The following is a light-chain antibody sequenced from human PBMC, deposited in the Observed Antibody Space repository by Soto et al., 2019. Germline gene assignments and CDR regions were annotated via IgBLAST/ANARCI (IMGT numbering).Light chain of an antibody. CDR3: SSHTSGSTRV. CDR2: EVT. Sequence: QSVLTQPASVSGSPGQSIAISCTGTLSDVGGYDYVSWYQQHPDKAPKLMIYEVTKRPSGVSNRFSGSKSGNTASLTISGLQPEDEADYYCSSHTSGSTRVFGSGTKLTVL. V-gene: IGLV2-14*01. CDR1: LSDVGGYDY. J-gene: IGLJ1*01.